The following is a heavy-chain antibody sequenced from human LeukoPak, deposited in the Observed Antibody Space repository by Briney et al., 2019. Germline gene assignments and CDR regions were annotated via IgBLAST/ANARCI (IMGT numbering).Heavy chain of an antibody. CDR2: IWYDGSNK. D-gene: IGHD6-13*01. Sequence: GRSLRLSRAASGFTFSSYGMHWVRQAPGKGLEWVAVIWYDGSNKYYADSVKGRFTISRDNSKNTLYLQMNSLRAEDTAVYYCARDLGSSSLYYFDYWGQGTLVTASS. CDR1: GFTFSSYG. V-gene: IGHV3-33*01. J-gene: IGHJ4*02. CDR3: ARDLGSSSLYYFDY.